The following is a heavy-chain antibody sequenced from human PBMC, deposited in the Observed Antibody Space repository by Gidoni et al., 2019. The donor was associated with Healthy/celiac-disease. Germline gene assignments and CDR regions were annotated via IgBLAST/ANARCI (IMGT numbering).Heavy chain of an antibody. J-gene: IGHJ4*02. CDR2: IYYSGST. CDR3: ARDTRGSGSSDY. Sequence: QVQLQESGPGLVKPSQTLSLTCTVSGGSISSGGYYWIWIRQNPGKGLEWIGYIYYSGSTYYNPSLKSRVTISVDTSKNQFSLKLSSVTAADTAVYYCARDTRGSGSSDYWGQGTLVTVSS. CDR1: GGSISSGGYY. D-gene: IGHD3-10*01. V-gene: IGHV4-31*03.